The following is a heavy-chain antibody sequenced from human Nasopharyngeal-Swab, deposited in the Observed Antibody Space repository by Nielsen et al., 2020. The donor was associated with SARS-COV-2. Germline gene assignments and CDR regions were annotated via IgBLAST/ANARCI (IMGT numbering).Heavy chain of an antibody. D-gene: IGHD6-13*01. J-gene: IGHJ6*02. V-gene: IGHV4-59*01. CDR2: IYYSGST. CDR1: GGSNSSYY. Sequence: GSLRLSCTVSGGSNSSYYWSWIRQPPGKGLEWIGYIYYSGSTNYNPSLKSRVTISVDTSKNQFSLKLSSVTAADTAVYYCARDRIAAAGYYYYGMDVWGQGTTVTVSS. CDR3: ARDRIAAAGYYYYGMDV.